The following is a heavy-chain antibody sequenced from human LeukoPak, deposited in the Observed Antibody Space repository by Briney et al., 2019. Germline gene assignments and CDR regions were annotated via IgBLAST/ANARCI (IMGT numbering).Heavy chain of an antibody. V-gene: IGHV4-34*01. CDR1: GGSFSGYY. Sequence: SETLSLTCAVYGGSFSGYYWSWIRQPPGKGLEWIGEINHSGSTNYNPSLKSRVTISVDTSKNQFSLKLSSVTAADTAVYYCARLGPPRNIVVVIAIPYYFDYWGQGTLVTVSS. J-gene: IGHJ4*02. CDR2: INHSGST. D-gene: IGHD2-21*01. CDR3: ARLGPPRNIVVVIAIPYYFDY.